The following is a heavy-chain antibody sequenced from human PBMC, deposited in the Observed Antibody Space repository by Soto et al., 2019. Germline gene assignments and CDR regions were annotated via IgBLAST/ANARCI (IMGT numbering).Heavy chain of an antibody. CDR1: GFTFSNYA. V-gene: IGHV3-23*01. CDR2: LNGSGGST. D-gene: IGHD3-10*01. Sequence: GGSLRLSCAASGFTFSNYAMTWVRQAPGKGLEWVSGLNGSGGSTSSADSVKGRFAISRDNSKNTLYLQMNSLRDGDTAVYYCARGFPAGKGSPPDYWGQGTLVTVSS. CDR3: ARGFPAGKGSPPDY. J-gene: IGHJ4*02.